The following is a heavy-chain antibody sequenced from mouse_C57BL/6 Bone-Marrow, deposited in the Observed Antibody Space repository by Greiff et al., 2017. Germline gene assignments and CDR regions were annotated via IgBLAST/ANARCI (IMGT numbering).Heavy chain of an antibody. CDR3: ARENDYAWFAY. CDR2: ISDGGSYT. J-gene: IGHJ3*01. Sequence: EVKLVESGGGLVKPGGSLKLSCAASGFTFSSYAMSWVRQTPEKRLEWVATISDGGSYTYYPDNVKGRFTISRDNAKNNLYLQMSHLKSEDTAMYYCARENDYAWFAYWGRGTLVTVSA. CDR1: GFTFSSYA. V-gene: IGHV5-4*01. D-gene: IGHD2-4*01.